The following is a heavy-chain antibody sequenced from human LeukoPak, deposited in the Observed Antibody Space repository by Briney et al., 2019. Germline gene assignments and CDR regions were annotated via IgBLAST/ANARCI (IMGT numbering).Heavy chain of an antibody. CDR2: IKQDGSEK. Sequence: GGSLRLSCAASEFTFSSYWMSWVRQAPGKGLEWVASIKQDGSEKYYVDSVKGRVTISRDNAKNSLYLQMSSLRAEDTALYYCARDWFTRLGELSPDRAFDYWGQGTLVTVSS. CDR3: ARDWFTRLGELSPDRAFDY. D-gene: IGHD3-16*02. J-gene: IGHJ4*02. CDR1: EFTFSSYW. V-gene: IGHV3-7*03.